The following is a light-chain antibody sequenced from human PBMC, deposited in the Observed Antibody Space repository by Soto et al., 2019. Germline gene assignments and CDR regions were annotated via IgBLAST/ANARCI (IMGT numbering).Light chain of an antibody. CDR3: QQTYSSSWT. CDR2: GAS. CDR1: QSVRNY. V-gene: IGKV1-39*01. Sequence: DLPMTQSPSSLSASVGDSVTITCRASQSVRNYLNWYQHKPGKAPKLLIYGASRLQTGVPSRFSGSGSGTDFTLTVSSLQPEDFATYYCQQTYSSSWTFGQGTKVEIK. J-gene: IGKJ1*01.